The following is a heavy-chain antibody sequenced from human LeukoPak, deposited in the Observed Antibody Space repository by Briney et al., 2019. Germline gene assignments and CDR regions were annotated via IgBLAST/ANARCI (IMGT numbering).Heavy chain of an antibody. Sequence: ASVKVSCKASGYTFTSYGISWVRQAPGQGLEWVGWISAYNGNTNYAQKLQGRVTMTTDTSTSTAYMELRSLRSDDTAVYYCARDRPYYGLGSYYDAFDIWGQGTMVTVSS. D-gene: IGHD3-10*01. CDR2: ISAYNGNT. V-gene: IGHV1-18*04. J-gene: IGHJ3*02. CDR1: GYTFTSYG. CDR3: ARDRPYYGLGSYYDAFDI.